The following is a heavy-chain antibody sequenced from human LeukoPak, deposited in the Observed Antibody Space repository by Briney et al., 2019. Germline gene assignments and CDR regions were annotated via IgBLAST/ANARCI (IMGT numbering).Heavy chain of an antibody. CDR3: VKGSVGSSSSWGMRGDDAFDI. V-gene: IGHV3-30*18. Sequence: PGGSLRLSCAASGFTFSSYGMHWVRQAPGAGLQWVAVISYDGKNEYYGDSVRGRFTISRDNSKKTLYLQMNSLRLEDTAIYYCVKGSVGSSSSWGMRGDDAFDIWGQGTMISVSP. CDR2: ISYDGKNE. J-gene: IGHJ3*02. CDR1: GFTFSSYG. D-gene: IGHD6-6*01.